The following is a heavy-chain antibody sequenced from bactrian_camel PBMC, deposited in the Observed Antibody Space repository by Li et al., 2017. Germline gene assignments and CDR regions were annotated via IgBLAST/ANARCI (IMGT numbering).Heavy chain of an antibody. Sequence: HVQLVESGGGSAQAGGSLRLSCAASGDTYSRYCMAWFRQAPGKEREGVAGIVTGNSNTYYADSVKGRFTISQDIAKNTLYLQMNNLQPEDTGMYYCAASADWRPCELAANDNKYWGQGTQVTVS. CDR1: GDTYSRYC. D-gene: IGHD7*01. V-gene: IGHV3S6*01. CDR2: IVTGNSNT. J-gene: IGHJ4*01. CDR3: AASADWRPCELAANDNKY.